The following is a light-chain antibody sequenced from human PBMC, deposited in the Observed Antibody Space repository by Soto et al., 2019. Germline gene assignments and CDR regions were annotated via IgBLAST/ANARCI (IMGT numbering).Light chain of an antibody. CDR3: QPYNNWPLT. CDR1: QSVSSY. J-gene: IGKJ4*01. CDR2: DAS. V-gene: IGKV3-11*01. Sequence: EIVLTQSPATLSLSPGERATLSCRASQSVSSYLAWYQQKPGQAPRLLIYDASNRATGVPARFSGSGSGTDFTLTISSLQSEDFAVYYCQPYNNWPLTFGGGTRWIS.